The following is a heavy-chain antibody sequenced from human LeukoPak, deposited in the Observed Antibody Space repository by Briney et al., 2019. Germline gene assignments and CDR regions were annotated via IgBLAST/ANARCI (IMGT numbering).Heavy chain of an antibody. J-gene: IGHJ6*03. D-gene: IGHD6-6*01. CDR2: IIPIFGTA. CDR3: ARSSSWGYYYYYMDV. Sequence: SVKVSCKASGGTSSSYAISWVRQAPGQGLEWMGGIIPIFGTANYAQKFQGRVTITTDESTSTAYMELSSLRSEDTAVYYCARSSSWGYYYYYMDVWGKGSTVTVSS. V-gene: IGHV1-69*05. CDR1: GGTSSSYA.